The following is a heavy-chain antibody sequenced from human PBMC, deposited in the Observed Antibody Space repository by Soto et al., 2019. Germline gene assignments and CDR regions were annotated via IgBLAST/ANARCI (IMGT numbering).Heavy chain of an antibody. V-gene: IGHV6-1*01. J-gene: IGHJ5*02. CDR2: TYYRSKWYS. Sequence: SQTLSLTCAISGDSVSSNHATWDWIRQSPSRGLEWLGRTYYRSKWYSYYALSVKSRITINPDTSKNQFSLHLSSVTAADTAVYYCASAVYCSGGSCSFDPWGQGTLVTVSS. CDR3: ASAVYCSGGSCSFDP. D-gene: IGHD2-15*01. CDR1: GDSVSSNHAT.